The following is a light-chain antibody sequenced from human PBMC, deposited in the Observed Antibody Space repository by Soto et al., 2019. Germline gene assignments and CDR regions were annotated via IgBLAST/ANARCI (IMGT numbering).Light chain of an antibody. CDR2: DTS. Sequence: EIVLTQSPATLSLSPGERATLSCKASQSVSNPLAWYQQKPGQAPRLLIYDTSKRATGSPARFSGSGSGTDFTLTISSLEPEDFAVYYCQLRNSWPPVFTLGPGTKVDIK. V-gene: IGKV3-11*01. CDR1: QSVSNP. J-gene: IGKJ3*01. CDR3: QLRNSWPPVFT.